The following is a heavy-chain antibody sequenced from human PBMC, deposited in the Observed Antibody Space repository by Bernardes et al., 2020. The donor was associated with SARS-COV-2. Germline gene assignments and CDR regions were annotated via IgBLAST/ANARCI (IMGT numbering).Heavy chain of an antibody. Sequence: SGPTLVKPTQTLTLTCTFSGFSLSTSGVGVGWIRQPPGKALEWLALIYWDDDKRYSPSLKSRLTITKDTSKNQVVLTMTNMDPVDTATYYCAHLSGDLLTGTTDYFDYWGQGTLVTVSS. CDR1: GFSLSTSGVG. D-gene: IGHD4-17*01. CDR2: IYWDDDK. J-gene: IGHJ4*02. CDR3: AHLSGDLLTGTTDYFDY. V-gene: IGHV2-5*02.